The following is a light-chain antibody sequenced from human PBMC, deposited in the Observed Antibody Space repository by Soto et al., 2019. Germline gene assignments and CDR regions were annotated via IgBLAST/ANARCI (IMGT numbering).Light chain of an antibody. CDR3: SSYIGSSSSYV. V-gene: IGLV2-14*01. J-gene: IGLJ1*01. Sequence: QSALTQPASVSGSPGQSITISCTGTSSDVGGYKYVSWYQQHPGKAPKLMIYEVNNRPSGVSDRFSGSRSGNTASLTISGLQGEDEADYYCSSYIGSSSSYVFGSGTKLTVL. CDR1: SSDVGGYKY. CDR2: EVN.